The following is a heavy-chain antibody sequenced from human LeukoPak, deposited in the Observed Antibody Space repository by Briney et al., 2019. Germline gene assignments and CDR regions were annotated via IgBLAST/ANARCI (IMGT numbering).Heavy chain of an antibody. CDR3: AKCFASSSWLFDY. Sequence: GGSLRPSCAASGFTFSSYAMSWVRQAPGKGLEWVSAISGSGGSTYYADSVKGRFTISRDNSKNTLYLQMNSLRAEDTAVYYCAKCFASSSWLFDYWGQGTLVTVSS. J-gene: IGHJ4*02. CDR1: GFTFSSYA. CDR2: ISGSGGST. D-gene: IGHD6-13*01. V-gene: IGHV3-23*01.